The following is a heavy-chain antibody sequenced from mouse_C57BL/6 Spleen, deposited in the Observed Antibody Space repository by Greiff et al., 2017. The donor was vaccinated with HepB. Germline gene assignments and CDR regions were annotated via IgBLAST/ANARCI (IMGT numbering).Heavy chain of an antibody. J-gene: IGHJ3*01. D-gene: IGHD2-3*01. V-gene: IGHV1-55*01. CDR1: GYTFTSYW. CDR3: ARDGYYVDAY. CDR2: IYPGSGNT. Sequence: QVQLQQPGAELVKPGASVKMSCKASGYTFTSYWITWVKQRPGQGLEWIGDIYPGSGNTYYNEKFKGKATLTAEKSSSTAYMQLSSLTSEDSAVYFCARDGYYVDAYWGQGTLVTVSA.